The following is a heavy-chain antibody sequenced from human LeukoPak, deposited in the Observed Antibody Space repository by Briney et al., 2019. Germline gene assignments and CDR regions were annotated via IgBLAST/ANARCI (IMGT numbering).Heavy chain of an antibody. Sequence: PGGSLRLSCAASAFTFSSYEMNWVRQAPGKGLEWVSYISSSGTTIYYAESVKGRFTISRDNAKNSLYLQMDSLRVEDTAVYYCARDLYSSTCFDLWGRGTLVIVSS. CDR3: ARDLYSSTCFDL. D-gene: IGHD6-13*01. J-gene: IGHJ2*01. CDR1: AFTFSSYE. CDR2: ISSSGTTI. V-gene: IGHV3-48*03.